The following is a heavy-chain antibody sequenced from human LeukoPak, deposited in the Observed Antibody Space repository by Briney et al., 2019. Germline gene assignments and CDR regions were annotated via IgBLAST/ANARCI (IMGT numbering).Heavy chain of an antibody. Sequence: PSETLSLTCTVSGGSISSYYWSWIRQPPGKELEWIGYIYYSGSTNYNPSLKSRVTISVDTSKNQFSLKLSSVTAADTAVYYCAKENYGDYSEEGDWFDPWGQGTLVTVSS. V-gene: IGHV4-59*01. CDR2: IYYSGST. J-gene: IGHJ5*02. CDR1: GGSISSYY. CDR3: AKENYGDYSEEGDWFDP. D-gene: IGHD4-17*01.